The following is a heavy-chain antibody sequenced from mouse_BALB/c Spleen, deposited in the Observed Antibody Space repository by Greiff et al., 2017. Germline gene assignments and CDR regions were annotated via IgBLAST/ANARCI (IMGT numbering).Heavy chain of an antibody. CDR2: IYPGDGDT. Sequence: VQLQQSGAELARPGASVKLSCKASGYTFTSYWMQWVKQRPGQGLEWIGAIYPGDGDTRYTQKFKGKATLTADKSSSTAYMQLSSLASEDSAVYYCARGGYSPFDYWGQGTLVTVSA. D-gene: IGHD2-3*01. J-gene: IGHJ3*01. CDR1: GYTFTSYW. CDR3: ARGGYSPFDY. V-gene: IGHV1-87*01.